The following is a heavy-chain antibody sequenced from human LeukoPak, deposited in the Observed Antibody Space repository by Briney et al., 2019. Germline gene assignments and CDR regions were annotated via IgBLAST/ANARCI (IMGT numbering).Heavy chain of an antibody. D-gene: IGHD6-13*01. CDR2: IHISGHT. V-gene: IGHV4-4*07. CDR3: ARIIAAAENWFDP. J-gene: IGHJ5*02. CDR1: GGSMNTYY. Sequence: PSETLSLTCTVSGGSMNTYYWSWIRQPAGKGLEWIGRIHISGHTDYNPSLKSRVTMSIDTSQNQFSLNLNSVTAADTAVYYCARIIAAAENWFDPWGRGILVTVSS.